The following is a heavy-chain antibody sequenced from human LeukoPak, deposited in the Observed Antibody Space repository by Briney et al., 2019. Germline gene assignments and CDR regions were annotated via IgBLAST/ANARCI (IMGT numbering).Heavy chain of an antibody. V-gene: IGHV3-66*04. J-gene: IGHJ4*02. CDR2: IYSGGNT. D-gene: IGHD4-11*01. Sequence: GGSLRLSCAASAFTVTDNYMSWVRQAPGKGLEWVSIIYSGGNTYYADSVKGRFTLSRDSSKNTLSLQMNSLRAEDPAFYYGVSHRDSLTRYSFDYWGRGTLVTVSS. CDR3: VSHRDSLTRYSFDY. CDR1: AFTVTDNY.